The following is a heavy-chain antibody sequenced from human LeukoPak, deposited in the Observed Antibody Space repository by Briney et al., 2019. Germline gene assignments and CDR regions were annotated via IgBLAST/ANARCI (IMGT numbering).Heavy chain of an antibody. J-gene: IGHJ4*02. V-gene: IGHV4-59*01. Sequence: SETLSLTCTVSGGSISSYYWSWIRQPPGKGLEWIGYIYYSGSTNYNPSLKSRVTISVDTSKNQFSLKLSSVTAADTAVYYCARVGGYSYGFGLSSRRYYFDYWGQGTLVTVSS. CDR3: ARVGGYSYGFGLSSRRYYFDY. D-gene: IGHD5-18*01. CDR2: IYYSGST. CDR1: GGSISSYY.